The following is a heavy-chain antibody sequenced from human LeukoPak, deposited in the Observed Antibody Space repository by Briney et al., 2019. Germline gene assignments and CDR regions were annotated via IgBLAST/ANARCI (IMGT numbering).Heavy chain of an antibody. CDR1: EFPSGTYA. CDR3: ARDEAGATSH. CDR2: ISSSSSYI. V-gene: IGHV3-21*01. D-gene: IGHD1-26*01. J-gene: IGHJ4*02. Sequence: GGSLRLSCAAPEFPSGTYAMNWVRKAPGKGREWVSSISSSSSYIYYADSVKGRFTISRDNAKNSLYLQMNSLRAEDTAVYYCARDEAGATSHWGEGTLVTVSS.